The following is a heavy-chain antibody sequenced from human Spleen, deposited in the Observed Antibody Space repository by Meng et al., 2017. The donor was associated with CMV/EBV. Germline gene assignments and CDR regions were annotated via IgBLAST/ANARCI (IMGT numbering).Heavy chain of an antibody. CDR2: INPSGGST. CDR1: GYTFTSYY. J-gene: IGHJ4*02. Sequence: SCKASGYTFTSYYMHWVRQAPGQGLEWMGIINPSGGSTSYAQKFQGRVTMTRDTSTSTVYMELSSLRSEDTAVYYCARTMVVQYYFDYWGQGTWSPSPQ. CDR3: ARTMVVQYYFDY. D-gene: IGHD4-23*01. V-gene: IGHV1-46*01.